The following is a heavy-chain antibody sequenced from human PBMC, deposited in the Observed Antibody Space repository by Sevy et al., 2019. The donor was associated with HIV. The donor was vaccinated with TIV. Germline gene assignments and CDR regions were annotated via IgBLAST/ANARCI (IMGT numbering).Heavy chain of an antibody. Sequence: GGSLRLSCAASGFTFSSYGMHWVRQAPGKGLELVAVISYDGSNKYYADSVKGRFTISRDNSKNTLYLQMNSLRAEDTAVYYCAKDLWAIVVVPAAIYVWGQGTTVTVSS. J-gene: IGHJ6*02. V-gene: IGHV3-30*18. CDR3: AKDLWAIVVVPAAIYV. CDR1: GFTFSSYG. CDR2: ISYDGSNK. D-gene: IGHD2-2*01.